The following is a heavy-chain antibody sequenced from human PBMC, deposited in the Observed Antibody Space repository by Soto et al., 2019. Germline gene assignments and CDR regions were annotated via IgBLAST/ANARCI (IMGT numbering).Heavy chain of an antibody. CDR2: IYPGDSDT. V-gene: IGHV5-51*01. CDR1: GYSFTSYW. CDR3: ARTSAAGKYYYGMDV. D-gene: IGHD6-13*01. Sequence: PGESLKISCKGSGYSFTSYWSGWVRQMPGKGLEWMGIIYPGDSDTRYSPSFQGQVTISADKSISTAYLQWSSLKVSDTAMYYCARTSAAGKYYYGMDVWGQGTTVTVSS. J-gene: IGHJ6*02.